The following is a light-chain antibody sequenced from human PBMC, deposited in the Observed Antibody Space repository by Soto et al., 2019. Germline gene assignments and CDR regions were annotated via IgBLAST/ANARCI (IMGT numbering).Light chain of an antibody. CDR2: DVS. J-gene: IGLJ2*01. CDR3: SSYTVSSSVI. V-gene: IGLV2-14*01. CDR1: SSDVGGYNY. Sequence: QSALTQPASVSGSPGQSITISCTGTSSDVGGYNYVSWYQQHPGKAPKLMIYDVSNRPFGVSNRFSGSKSGNTASLTISGLQAEDGADYYCSSYTVSSSVIFGGGTKLTVL.